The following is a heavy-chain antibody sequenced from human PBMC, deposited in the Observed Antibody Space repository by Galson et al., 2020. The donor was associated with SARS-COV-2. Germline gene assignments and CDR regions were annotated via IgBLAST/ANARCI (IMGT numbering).Heavy chain of an antibody. D-gene: IGHD6-19*01. CDR1: GFTFKHFA. CDR3: AKDGGGWYTSGWYYFDY. CDR2: ISGGSAGT. J-gene: IGHJ4*02. V-gene: IGHV3-23*01. Sequence: GESLKISCAASGFTFKHFAMTWVRQAPGKGLEWVSSISGGSAGTYYADSVKGRFTVSRDNSNNVLYLQMNRLTAADTAIYYCAKDGGGWYTSGWYYFDYWGQGTLVTVSS.